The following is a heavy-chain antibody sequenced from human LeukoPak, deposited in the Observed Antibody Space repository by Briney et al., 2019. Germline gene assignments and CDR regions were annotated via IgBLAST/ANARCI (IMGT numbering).Heavy chain of an antibody. V-gene: IGHV1-2*02. CDR1: GYTFTGYY. CDR3: ARVSGGGRLASGDAFDI. Sequence: ASVEVSCKASGYTFTGYYMHWVRQAPGQGLEWMGWINPNSGGTNYAQKFQGRVTMTRDTSISTAYMELSRLRSDDTAVYYCARVSGGGRLASGDAFDIWGQGTMVTVSS. CDR2: INPNSGGT. D-gene: IGHD2-15*01. J-gene: IGHJ3*02.